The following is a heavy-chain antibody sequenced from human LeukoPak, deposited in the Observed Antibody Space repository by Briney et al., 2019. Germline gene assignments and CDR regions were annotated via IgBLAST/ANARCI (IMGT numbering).Heavy chain of an antibody. D-gene: IGHD3-22*01. CDR2: IIPIFGTA. J-gene: IGHJ4*01. CDR1: GGTFSSYA. CDR3: ARDGDSSGYPPTPFDY. Sequence: GASVKVSCKASGGTFSSYAISWVRQAPGQGLEWMGGIIPIFGTANYAQKFQGRVTITADESTSTAYMELSSLRSEDTAVYYCARDGDSSGYPPTPFDYWGXXXLVTVPS. V-gene: IGHV1-69*13.